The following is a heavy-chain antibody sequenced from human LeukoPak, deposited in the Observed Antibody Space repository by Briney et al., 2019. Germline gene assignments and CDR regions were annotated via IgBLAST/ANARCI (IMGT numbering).Heavy chain of an antibody. Sequence: SETLSLTCTVSGGSISGQYWSWIRQPPGRGIEWLGYVSYSGNTKYNPSLKSRVTISVDTSKNQFSLKLNSMTAADTSVYYCARLRFLEWLFPWFDPWGQGTLVTVSS. V-gene: IGHV4-59*08. CDR1: GGSISGQY. J-gene: IGHJ5*02. D-gene: IGHD3-3*01. CDR3: ARLRFLEWLFPWFDP. CDR2: VSYSGNT.